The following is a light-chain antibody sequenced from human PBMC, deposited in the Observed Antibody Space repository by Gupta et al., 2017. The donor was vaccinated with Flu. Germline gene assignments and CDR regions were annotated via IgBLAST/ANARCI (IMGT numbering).Light chain of an antibody. CDR3: TSSKSGSTMGV. CDR2: DVT. J-gene: IGLJ1*01. CDR1: SSDVGRSDY. V-gene: IGLV2-14*01. Sequence: QSALTQPASVSGSPGQSITISCTGTSSDVGRSDYVSWYQQHPDKAPKLIMYDVTNRPSGVSSRFSGSKSGNTASPPIXGXQAEEEXDDYCTSSKSGSTMGVFGTGTKLTVL.